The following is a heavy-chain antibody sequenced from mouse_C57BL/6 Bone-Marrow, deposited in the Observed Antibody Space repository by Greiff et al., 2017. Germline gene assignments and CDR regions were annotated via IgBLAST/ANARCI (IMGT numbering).Heavy chain of an antibody. V-gene: IGHV5-17*01. CDR3: ASPNAGSLWYFDG. J-gene: IGHJ1*03. Sequence: EVQVVESGGGLVKPGGSLKLSCAASGFTFSDYGMHWVRQAPEKGLEWVAYISSGSSTIYYTDTVKGRFTISRDNAKNTLFLQMTSLRSEDTAMYYCASPNAGSLWYFDGWGTGTTVTVSS. CDR2: ISSGSSTI. CDR1: GFTFSDYG. D-gene: IGHD4-1*01.